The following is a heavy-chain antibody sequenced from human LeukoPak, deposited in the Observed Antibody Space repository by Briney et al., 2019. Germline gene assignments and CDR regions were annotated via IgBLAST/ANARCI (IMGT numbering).Heavy chain of an antibody. J-gene: IGHJ4*02. V-gene: IGHV3-21*01. CDR1: GFTFSSYG. D-gene: IGHD3-22*01. CDR2: ITSSSSYI. CDR3: ARHGRWINYYDGSSPV. Sequence: WGSLRLSCAASGFTFSSYGMSWVRQGPGKGLECVSSITSSSSYIYYADSVKGRFTISRDNAKNSLYLQMNSLRVEDTAVYYCARHGRWINYYDGSSPVWGQGTLVTVSS.